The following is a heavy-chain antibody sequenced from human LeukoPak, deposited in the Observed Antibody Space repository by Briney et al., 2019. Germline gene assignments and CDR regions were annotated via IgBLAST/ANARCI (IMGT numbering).Heavy chain of an antibody. CDR3: ARDLTVTTTPGSLA. J-gene: IGHJ5*02. D-gene: IGHD4-11*01. CDR1: GGTFSSYA. CDR2: IIPIFGTA. V-gene: IGHV1-69*05. Sequence: ASVKVSCKASGGTFSSYAISWVRQAPGQGLEWMGGIIPIFGTANYAQKFQGRVTITTDESTSTAYMELSSLRSEDTAVYYCARDLTVTTTPGSLAWGQGTLVTVSS.